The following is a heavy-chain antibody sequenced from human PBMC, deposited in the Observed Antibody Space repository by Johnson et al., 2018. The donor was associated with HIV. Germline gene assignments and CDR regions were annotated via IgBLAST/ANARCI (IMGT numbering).Heavy chain of an antibody. CDR1: GFTFSSYA. CDR2: LSYDGSNK. J-gene: IGHJ3*02. CDR3: ASDWGSLHAFDI. D-gene: IGHD7-27*01. V-gene: IGHV3-30*04. Sequence: QMLLVESGGGVVQPGRSLRLSCAASGFTFSSYAMHWVRQAPGKGLEWVAVLSYDGSNKYYADSVKGRFTIFRDNSKTTLYLQMNSLRAEDTAVYYCASDWGSLHAFDIWGQGTMVTVSS.